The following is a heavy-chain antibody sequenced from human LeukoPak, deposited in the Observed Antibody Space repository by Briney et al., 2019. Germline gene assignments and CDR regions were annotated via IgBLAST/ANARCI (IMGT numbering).Heavy chain of an antibody. D-gene: IGHD3-10*01. J-gene: IGHJ6*03. CDR3: ARRAKYGSGSYYHYYYYYMDV. CDR2: MNPNSGNT. V-gene: IGHV1-8*01. Sequence: ASVTVSCKASGYTFTSYDINWVRQATGQGLEWMGWMNPNSGNTGYAQKFQGRVTMTRNTSISTAYMELSSLRSEDTAVYYCARRAKYGSGSYYHYYYYYMDVWGKGTTVTVSS. CDR1: GYTFTSYD.